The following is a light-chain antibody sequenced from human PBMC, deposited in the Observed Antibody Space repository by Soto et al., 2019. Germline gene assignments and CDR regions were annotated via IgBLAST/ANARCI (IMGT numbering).Light chain of an antibody. CDR3: QQYNTYSP. J-gene: IGKJ4*02. CDR2: KAS. CDR1: QSISGL. Sequence: DIQMTQSPSTLSASVGDRVTITCRASQSISGLLAWYQQKPGKAPKLLIYKASTLESGVPSRFSGGGSGTEFTLTISSLQPDDFATYYCQQYNTYSPFGGGTKVEIK. V-gene: IGKV1-5*03.